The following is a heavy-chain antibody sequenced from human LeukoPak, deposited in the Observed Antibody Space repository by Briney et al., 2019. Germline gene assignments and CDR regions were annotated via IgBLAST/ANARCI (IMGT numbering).Heavy chain of an antibody. CDR2: ISHSGST. Sequence: SETLSLTCTVSGYSISSGYYWGWIRQPPGRGLEWIGSISHSGSTYYNPSLESRVTISVDPSKNQFSLKLRSVPAADTAVYYCAREGGGSPVYYYWGQGTLATVSS. V-gene: IGHV4-38-2*02. D-gene: IGHD3-16*01. CDR3: AREGGGSPVYYY. CDR1: GYSISSGYY. J-gene: IGHJ4*02.